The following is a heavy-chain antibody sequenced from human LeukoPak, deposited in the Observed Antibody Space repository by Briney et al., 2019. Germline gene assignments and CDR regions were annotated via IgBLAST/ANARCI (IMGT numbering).Heavy chain of an antibody. Sequence: GGSLRLSCAASGFTFSSYGMHWVRQAPGKGLEWVAFIRYDGSNKYYADSVKGRFTISRDNAKNSLYLQMNSLRAEDTAVYYCARCWGYCSGGSCYYYYGMDVWGQGTTVTVSS. J-gene: IGHJ6*02. D-gene: IGHD2-15*01. CDR3: ARCWGYCSGGSCYYYYGMDV. CDR2: IRYDGSNK. CDR1: GFTFSSYG. V-gene: IGHV3-30*02.